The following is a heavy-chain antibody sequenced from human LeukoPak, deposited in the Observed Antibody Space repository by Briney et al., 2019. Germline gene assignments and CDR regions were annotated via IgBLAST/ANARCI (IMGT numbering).Heavy chain of an antibody. Sequence: SETLSLTCTVSGASINSGSYYWSWIRQPAGKGLEFIGHFYSSGSTNYNPSLKSRVSIPVDTSKNQFSLEVTSVTAADTAIYYCARHTWQWLPFDDWGQGTQVTISS. CDR2: FYSSGST. CDR3: ARHTWQWLPFDD. CDR1: GASINSGSYY. J-gene: IGHJ4*02. V-gene: IGHV4-61*09. D-gene: IGHD5-12*01.